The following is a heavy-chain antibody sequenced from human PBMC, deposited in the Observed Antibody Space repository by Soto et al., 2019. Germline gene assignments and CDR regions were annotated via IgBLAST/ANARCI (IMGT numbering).Heavy chain of an antibody. CDR1: GYTFTSYG. J-gene: IGHJ4*02. D-gene: IGHD3-10*01. V-gene: IGHV1-18*01. CDR2: ISAYNGNT. Sequence: QVPLVQSGAEVKKPGASVKVSCKASGYTFTSYGISWVRQAPGQGLEWMGWISAYNGNTNYAQKLQGRVTMTTDTSTSTAYMELRSLRSDDTAVYYCARDFSEGIGFRGEFGPGIDYWGQGTLVTVSS. CDR3: ARDFSEGIGFRGEFGPGIDY.